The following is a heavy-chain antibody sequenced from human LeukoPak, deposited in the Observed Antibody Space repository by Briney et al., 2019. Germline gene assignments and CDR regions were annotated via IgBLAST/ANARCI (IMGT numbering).Heavy chain of an antibody. CDR1: GITLSNYG. D-gene: IGHD5-12*01. V-gene: IGHV3-66*01. Sequence: GGSLRLSCAVSGITLSNYGMTWVRQAPGKGLEWVSVIYSGGSTYYADSVKGRFTISRDNSKNTLYLQMNSLRAEDTAVYYCARGSGPIEGAFDYWGQGTLVTVSS. CDR3: ARGSGPIEGAFDY. J-gene: IGHJ4*02. CDR2: IYSGGST.